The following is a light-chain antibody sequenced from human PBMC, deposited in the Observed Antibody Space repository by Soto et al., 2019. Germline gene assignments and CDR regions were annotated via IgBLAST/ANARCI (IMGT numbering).Light chain of an antibody. V-gene: IGLV2-14*01. CDR1: SRDVGAYNY. CDR2: EVS. Sequence: QSALTQPASVSGSPGQSITISCTGTSRDVGAYNYVSWYQHHPGKAPKIMVFEVSNRPSGVSNRFSGSKSGNTASLTISGLQAEDEAEYYRRSYTSSTSYVFGTGTKVTV. J-gene: IGLJ1*01. CDR3: RSYTSSTSYV.